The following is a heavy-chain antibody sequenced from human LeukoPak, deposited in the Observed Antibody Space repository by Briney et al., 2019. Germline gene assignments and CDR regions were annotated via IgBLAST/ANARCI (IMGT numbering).Heavy chain of an antibody. J-gene: IGHJ6*03. Sequence: PSETLSLTCAVYGGSFSGCYWSWIRQPPGKGLEWIGEINHSGSTNYNPSLKSRVTISVDTSKNQFSLKLSSVTAADTAVYYCARRLGGSGSYYSRYYYYMDVWGKGTTVTVSS. V-gene: IGHV4-34*01. CDR3: ARRLGGSGSYYSRYYYYMDV. CDR2: INHSGST. CDR1: GGSFSGCY. D-gene: IGHD3-10*01.